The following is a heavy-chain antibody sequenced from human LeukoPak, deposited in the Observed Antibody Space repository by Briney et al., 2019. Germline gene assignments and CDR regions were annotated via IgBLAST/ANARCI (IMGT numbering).Heavy chain of an antibody. V-gene: IGHV4-31*03. CDR1: GDSFSSGGSY. Sequence: PSETLSLTCTVSGDSFSSGGSYWNWIRQHPGKGLEWIGYIYYSGSTYYNPSLKSRVSISVDTSKNQFSLKLSSVTAADTAVYYCARDLGAEYSSDWYSLGFDYWGQGTLVTVSS. CDR3: ARDLGAEYSSDWYSLGFDY. J-gene: IGHJ4*02. CDR2: IYYSGST. D-gene: IGHD6-19*01.